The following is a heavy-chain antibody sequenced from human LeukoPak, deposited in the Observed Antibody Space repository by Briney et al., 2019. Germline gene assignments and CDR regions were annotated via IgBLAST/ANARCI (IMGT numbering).Heavy chain of an antibody. CDR3: ARGEHYYYDSSGYYSY. D-gene: IGHD3-22*01. V-gene: IGHV4-31*03. Sequence: SQTLSLTCTVSGGSISTIGHYWNWIRQHPDTGLVWIGFIYYTGTTSYNPSLKSRVSISVDTSKNEFSLKLSSVTAADTAVYFCARGEHYYYDSSGYYSYWGQGTLVTVSS. CDR1: GGSISTIGHY. J-gene: IGHJ4*02. CDR2: IYYTGTT.